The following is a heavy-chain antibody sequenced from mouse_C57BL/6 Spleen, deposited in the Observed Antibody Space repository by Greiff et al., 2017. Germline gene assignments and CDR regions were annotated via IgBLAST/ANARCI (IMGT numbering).Heavy chain of an antibody. CDR2: LWTGGGT. V-gene: IGHV2-9-1*01. CDR1: GFSLPSYA. Sequence: VKLQESGPGLVAPSQSLSITCTVSGFSLPSYALSWVRQPPGKGLEWLGVLWTGGGTNYNSALKSRLSISKDNSKSQVFLKMNSLQTDDTARYYCARNGDGYGYAMDYWGQGTSVTVAS. D-gene: IGHD2-2*01. CDR3: ARNGDGYGYAMDY. J-gene: IGHJ4*01.